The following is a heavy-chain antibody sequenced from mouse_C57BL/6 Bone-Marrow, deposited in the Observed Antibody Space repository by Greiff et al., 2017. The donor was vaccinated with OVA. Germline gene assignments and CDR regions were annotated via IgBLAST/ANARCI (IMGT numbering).Heavy chain of an antibody. CDR1: GFNIKDYY. Sequence: VQLQQSGAELVKPGASVKLSCTASGFNIKDYYMHWVKQRTEQGLEWIGRIDREDGETKYAPKLQGKATITADTTTNTAYLQLSSLTSEDTAVYYGARDDYYVDSWCRGTSLTVTA. CDR3: ARDDYYVDS. CDR2: IDREDGET. V-gene: IGHV14-2*01. J-gene: IGHJ2*03. D-gene: IGHD2-4*01.